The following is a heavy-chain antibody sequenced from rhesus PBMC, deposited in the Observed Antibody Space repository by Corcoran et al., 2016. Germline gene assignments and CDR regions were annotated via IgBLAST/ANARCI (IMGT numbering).Heavy chain of an antibody. D-gene: IGHD2-39*01. CDR3: ARGRTLGFDY. Sequence: EVQLVQSGAEVKRPGESLKISCKTSGYSFNNYCISWVRQMSGKGLEWMGAIDPSNSDARYSPSFQGQVTISADKSITTAYLQWSSLKASDTATYYCARGRTLGFDYWGQGVLVTVSS. CDR2: IDPSNSDA. V-gene: IGHV5-20*02. J-gene: IGHJ4*01. CDR1: GYSFNNYC.